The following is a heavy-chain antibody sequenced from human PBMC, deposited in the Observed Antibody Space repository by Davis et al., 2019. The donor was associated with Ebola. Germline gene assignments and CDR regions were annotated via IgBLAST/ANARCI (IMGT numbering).Heavy chain of an antibody. CDR1: GFVFSSYV. J-gene: IGHJ4*02. D-gene: IGHD5-24*01. CDR2: LGLSADT. V-gene: IGHV3-23*01. Sequence: GGSLRLSCPASGFVFSSYVMSWVRRAPGKGLEWVSTLGLSADTYYADSMKGRFTISTDNPKNTLFLQMDSVRAEDTAMYYCARDLFEDGYNLDYWGQGTLVTVSS. CDR3: ARDLFEDGYNLDY.